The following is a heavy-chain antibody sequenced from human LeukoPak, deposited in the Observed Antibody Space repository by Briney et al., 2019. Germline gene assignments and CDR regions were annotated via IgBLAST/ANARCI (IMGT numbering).Heavy chain of an antibody. CDR3: AKEIHAFGGFDY. D-gene: IGHD3-10*01. J-gene: IGHJ4*02. Sequence: GNSLRLSCAVSGFTSSKFGMHWVRQAPGKGLEWVAGISNNGNGQSYADSVKGRFTISRDNSKNTLFLQMNSLRVEDTAVYYCAKEIHAFGGFDYWGQGTLVTVSS. CDR2: ISNNGNGQ. V-gene: IGHV3-30*18. CDR1: GFTSSKFG.